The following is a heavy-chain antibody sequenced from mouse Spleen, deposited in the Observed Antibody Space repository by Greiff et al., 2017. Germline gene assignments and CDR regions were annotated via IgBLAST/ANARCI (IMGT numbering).Heavy chain of an antibody. V-gene: IGHV1-80*01. Sequence: VKLQESGAELVKFGASVKISCKASGYAFSGYWMNWVKQRPGKGLEWIGQLYPGDGNTNYNGKFKGKATLTADKSSSTAYMQLSSLTSEDSAVYFCARSWDYWGQGTSVTVSS. CDR2: LYPGDGNT. CDR3: ARSWDY. CDR1: GYAFSGYW. J-gene: IGHJ4*01.